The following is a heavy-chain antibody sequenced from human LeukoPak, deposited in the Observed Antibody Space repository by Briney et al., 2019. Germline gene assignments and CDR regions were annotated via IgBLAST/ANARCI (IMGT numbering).Heavy chain of an antibody. Sequence: GGSLRLSCAASGFTFSDHAMSWVRQAPGKGLEWVSFISGSGVNTNCADSVKGRFTISRDNSKNTLYLQMNSLRAEDTAVYYCATKGLWNGAYFDYWGQGTLVTVSS. D-gene: IGHD3-3*01. J-gene: IGHJ4*02. CDR1: GFTFSDHA. V-gene: IGHV3-23*01. CDR3: ATKGLWNGAYFDY. CDR2: ISGSGVNT.